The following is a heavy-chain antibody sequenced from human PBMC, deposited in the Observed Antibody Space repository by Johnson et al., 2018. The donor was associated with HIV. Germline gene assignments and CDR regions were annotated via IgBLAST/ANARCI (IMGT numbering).Heavy chain of an antibody. J-gene: IGHJ3*02. CDR3: ARGLRYFDWFDAFDI. CDR1: GFTFSSYA. CDR2: IGTAGDT. D-gene: IGHD3-9*01. Sequence: VQLVESGGGVVQPGRSLRLSCAASGFTFSSYAMHWVRQATGKGLEWVSAIGTAGDTYYPGSVKGRFTISRENAKNSLYLQMNSLRAGDTAVYYCARGLRYFDWFDAFDIWGQGTMVTVSS. V-gene: IGHV3-13*01.